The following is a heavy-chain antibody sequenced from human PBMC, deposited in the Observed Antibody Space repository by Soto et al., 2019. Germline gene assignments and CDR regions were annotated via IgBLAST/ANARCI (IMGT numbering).Heavy chain of an antibody. D-gene: IGHD1-7*01. V-gene: IGHV1-69*13. Sequence: GASVKVSCKASGGTFSSYAISWVRQAPGQGLERMGGIIPIFGTANYAQKFQGRVTITADESTSTAYMELSSLRSEDTAVYYCARGGRTYNWNYGSNYYYYGMDVWGQGTTVTVSS. CDR2: IIPIFGTA. CDR3: ARGGRTYNWNYGSNYYYYGMDV. CDR1: GGTFSSYA. J-gene: IGHJ6*02.